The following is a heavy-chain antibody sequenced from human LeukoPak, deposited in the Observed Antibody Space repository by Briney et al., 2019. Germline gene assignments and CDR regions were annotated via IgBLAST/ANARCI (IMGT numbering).Heavy chain of an antibody. Sequence: ASVKVSCKASGYTFTGYYMHRVRQAPGQGLEWMGWINPNSGGTNYAQKFRGRVTMTRDTSISTAYMELSRLRSDDTAVYYCAIGTVTTYYYYMDVWGKGTTVTVSS. CDR2: INPNSGGT. CDR3: AIGTVTTYYYYMDV. CDR1: GYTFTGYY. J-gene: IGHJ6*03. D-gene: IGHD4-17*01. V-gene: IGHV1-2*02.